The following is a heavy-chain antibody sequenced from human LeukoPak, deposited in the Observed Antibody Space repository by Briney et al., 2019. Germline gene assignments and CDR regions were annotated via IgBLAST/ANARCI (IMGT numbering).Heavy chain of an antibody. CDR3: AGEGRMSFDY. Sequence: GGSLRLSCAASGFTFSSYGMHWVRQAPGKGLEWVAVISYDGSNKYYADSVKGRFTISRDNSKNTLYLQMNSLRAEDTAVYYCAGEGRMSFDYWGQGTLVTVSS. CDR2: ISYDGSNK. CDR1: GFTFSSYG. V-gene: IGHV3-30*03. D-gene: IGHD2/OR15-2a*01. J-gene: IGHJ4*02.